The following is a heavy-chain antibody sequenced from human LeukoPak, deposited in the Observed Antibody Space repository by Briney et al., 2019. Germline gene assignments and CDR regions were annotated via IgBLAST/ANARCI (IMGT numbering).Heavy chain of an antibody. CDR1: GFTFSSYP. V-gene: IGHV3-23*01. Sequence: GGSLRLSCATSGFTFSSYPLSWVRQAPGKGLEWVSAIAISGDTTYYADSVKGRFTISRDNSKSTLYLQMNSLRAEDTAVYYCAKDQLDTHLHYYYYYGMDVWGQGTTVTVSS. CDR3: AKDQLDTHLHYYYYYGMDV. J-gene: IGHJ6*02. CDR2: IAISGDTT. D-gene: IGHD1-1*01.